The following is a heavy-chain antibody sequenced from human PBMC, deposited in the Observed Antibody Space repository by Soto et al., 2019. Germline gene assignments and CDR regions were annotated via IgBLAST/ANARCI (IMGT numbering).Heavy chain of an antibody. CDR2: INPSGGGT. Sequence: ASVKVSCKASGYTFSSYYMYWVRQAPGQGLEWMGLINPSGGGTSYAQKFQDRVTMTRDTSTSTVYMELSSLRSEDTAMYYCGGPSGPEVVGVPVSHGGKGPLVTVSS. CDR3: GGPSGPEVVGVPVSH. CDR1: GYTFSSYY. V-gene: IGHV1-46*03. D-gene: IGHD2-15*01. J-gene: IGHJ4*02.